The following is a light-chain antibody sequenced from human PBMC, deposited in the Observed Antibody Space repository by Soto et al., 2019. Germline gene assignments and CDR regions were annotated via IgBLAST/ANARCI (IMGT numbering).Light chain of an antibody. CDR1: SSGVGSYNG. Sequence: QSVLTQPPSVSGSPGQSVTISCSGTSSGVGSYNGVSWYQQPPGTAPKLIIYEGSTRPSGVPDRFSGSKSGNTASLTISGLQAEDEADYYCNSYTISGTYVFGTGTKLTVL. CDR3: NSYTISGTYV. CDR2: EGS. J-gene: IGLJ1*01. V-gene: IGLV2-18*02.